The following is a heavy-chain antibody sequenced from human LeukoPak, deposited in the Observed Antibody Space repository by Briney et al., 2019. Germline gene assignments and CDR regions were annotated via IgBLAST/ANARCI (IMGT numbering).Heavy chain of an antibody. Sequence: ASVKVSCKASGYTFTGYYMHWVRQAPGQGLEWMGWINPNSGGTNYAQKFQGRVTMTRDTSISTAYMELSRLRSDDTAVYYCARDFSGANWFDPWGQGTLVTVSS. CDR2: INPNSGGT. V-gene: IGHV1-2*02. CDR1: GYTFTGYY. CDR3: ARDFSGANWFDP. J-gene: IGHJ5*02. D-gene: IGHD3-10*01.